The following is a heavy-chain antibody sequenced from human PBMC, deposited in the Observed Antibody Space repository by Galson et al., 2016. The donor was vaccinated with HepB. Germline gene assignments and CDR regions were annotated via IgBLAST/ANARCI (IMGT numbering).Heavy chain of an antibody. CDR1: GFTFSTYA. V-gene: IGHV3-23*01. CDR2: ISHDSGSE. J-gene: IGHJ4*02. CDR3: VNRAEYSGRDNGFQY. Sequence: SLRLSCAGSGFTFSTYAMSWVRQAPGKGLEWVSGISHDSGSEFYGDSVKGRFTIYRDNSKNTVYLELNSLTAEDTAIYYCVNRAEYSGRDNGFQYWGRGTRVTVAS. D-gene: IGHD5-12*01.